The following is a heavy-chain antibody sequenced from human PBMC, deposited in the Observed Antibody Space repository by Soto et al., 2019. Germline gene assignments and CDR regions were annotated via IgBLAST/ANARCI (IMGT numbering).Heavy chain of an antibody. Sequence: PSETLSLTCTVSGASVTLSNWWTWIRQSPGRGLEWIGQAYHSGSTNYNPYLETRVTISMETSKNQFSLNLTSVTAADTAVYYCAQATDDYGDAYDVWGQGTSVTVSS. CDR2: AYHSGST. D-gene: IGHD4-17*01. CDR1: GASVTLSNW. V-gene: IGHV4-4*02. CDR3: AQATDDYGDAYDV. J-gene: IGHJ3*01.